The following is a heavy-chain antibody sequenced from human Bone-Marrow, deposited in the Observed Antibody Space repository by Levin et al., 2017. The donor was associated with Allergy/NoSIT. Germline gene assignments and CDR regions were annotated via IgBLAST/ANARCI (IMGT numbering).Heavy chain of an antibody. V-gene: IGHV3-21*01. D-gene: IGHD2-15*01. CDR3: ARDRTVVAAKPLDY. J-gene: IGHJ4*02. CDR1: GFTFSSYS. Sequence: ASVKVSCAASGFTFSSYSMNWVRQAPGKGLEWVSSISSSSSYIYYADSVKGRFTISRDNAKNSLYLQMNSLRAEDTAVYYCARDRTVVAAKPLDYWGQGTLVTVSS. CDR2: ISSSSSYI.